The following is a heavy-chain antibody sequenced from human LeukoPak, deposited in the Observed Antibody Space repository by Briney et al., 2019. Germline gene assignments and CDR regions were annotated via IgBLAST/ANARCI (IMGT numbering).Heavy chain of an antibody. J-gene: IGHJ6*03. CDR2: IYSGGST. Sequence: GGSLRLSCAASGFTVSSNYMSWVRQAPGKGLEWVSVIYSGGSTYYADSVKGRFTISRDNSKNTQYLQMNSLRAEDTAVYYCARGSRITIFGVVHYYMDVWGKRTTVTVSS. D-gene: IGHD3-3*01. CDR1: GFTVSSNY. V-gene: IGHV3-66*02. CDR3: ARGSRITIFGVVHYYMDV.